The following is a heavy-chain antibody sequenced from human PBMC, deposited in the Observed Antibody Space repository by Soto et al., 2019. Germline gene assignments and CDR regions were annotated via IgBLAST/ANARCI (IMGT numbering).Heavy chain of an antibody. CDR1: GGSISDFY. CDR2: MYYSGST. V-gene: IGHV4-59*01. Sequence: PSETLSLTCSVSGGSISDFYWGWIRQPPGRVLEWVAYMYYSGSTKSNPSLKSRVNISVDMSKKEFSLKLSSVTAADTAAYHCARGFLDSSGPGMAFDIWGPGTMVTVSS. J-gene: IGHJ3*02. D-gene: IGHD3-22*01. CDR3: ARGFLDSSGPGMAFDI.